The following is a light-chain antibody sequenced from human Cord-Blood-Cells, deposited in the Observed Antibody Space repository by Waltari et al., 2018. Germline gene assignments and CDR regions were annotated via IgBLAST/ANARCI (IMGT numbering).Light chain of an antibody. CDR2: KAS. V-gene: IGKV1-5*03. Sequence: DIQMTQSPSTLSASVGDSVTISCRASQSISSWLAWYQQKPGKAPKLLIYKASSLESGVPARFSDSGSGTEFTRTISSLQPDDFATYYCQQYNSYWTFGQGTKVEIK. J-gene: IGKJ1*01. CDR1: QSISSW. CDR3: QQYNSYWT.